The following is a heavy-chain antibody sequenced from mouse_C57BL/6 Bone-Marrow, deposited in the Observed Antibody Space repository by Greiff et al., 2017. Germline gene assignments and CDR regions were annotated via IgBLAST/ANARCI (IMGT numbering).Heavy chain of an antibody. D-gene: IGHD2-4*01. V-gene: IGHV1-39*01. CDR2: INPNYGTT. CDR3: AYDYAERPYFDC. CDR1: GYSFTDYN. Sequence: QLQQSGPELVKPGASVKISCKASGYSFTDYNMNWVKQSNGKSLEWIGVINPNYGTTSYNQKFKGKATLTVDQSSSTAYMQLNSLTSEDSAGDYCAYDYAERPYFDCGGQGTTLTVSS. J-gene: IGHJ2*01.